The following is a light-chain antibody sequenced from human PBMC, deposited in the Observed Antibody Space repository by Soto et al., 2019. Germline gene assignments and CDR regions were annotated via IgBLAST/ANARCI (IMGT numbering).Light chain of an antibody. Sequence: QSALTQPASVSGSPGQSITISCTGTSSDVGGYNYVSWYQQHPGKAPKLMIYEVSNRPSGVSNRFSGSKSGNTASLTISGLQAEDEADYYCGSYTSSSPWVFGGGTKVTFL. CDR3: GSYTSSSPWV. CDR2: EVS. CDR1: SSDVGGYNY. V-gene: IGLV2-14*01. J-gene: IGLJ3*02.